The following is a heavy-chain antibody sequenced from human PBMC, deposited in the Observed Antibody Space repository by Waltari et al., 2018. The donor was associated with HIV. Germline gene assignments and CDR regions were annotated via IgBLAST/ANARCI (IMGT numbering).Heavy chain of an antibody. V-gene: IGHV1-8*01. CDR1: GYIFSNYD. CDR3: AGGRGAVAGKVRNWLDP. D-gene: IGHD6-19*01. J-gene: IGHJ5*02. Sequence: QVQPAQSGTAVKKPGASVKVSCKASGYIFSNYDNNWVRQATGQGREWRGLINRDSGNRGCAQKFQGRVTMTRNTCMSTAYMELNSLTSDDTAVYYCAGGRGAVAGKVRNWLDPWGQGTLVTVSS. CDR2: INRDSGNR.